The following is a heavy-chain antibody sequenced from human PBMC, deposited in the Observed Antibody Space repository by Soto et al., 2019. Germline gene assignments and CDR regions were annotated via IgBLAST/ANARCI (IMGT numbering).Heavy chain of an antibody. CDR2: ISSSSSYI. J-gene: IGHJ4*02. Sequence: GGSMRLSCAASGFTFSGFSMNWVRQAPGKGLEWVSSISSSSSYIYYADSVKGRFTISRDNAKNSLYLQMNSLRAEDTAVYYCARDYYYDRSGYYAGFDYWGQGTLVTVSS. V-gene: IGHV3-21*01. D-gene: IGHD3-22*01. CDR3: ARDYYYDRSGYYAGFDY. CDR1: GFTFSGFS.